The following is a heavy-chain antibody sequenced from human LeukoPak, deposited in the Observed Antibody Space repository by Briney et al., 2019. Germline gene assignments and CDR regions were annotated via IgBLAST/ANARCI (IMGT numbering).Heavy chain of an antibody. J-gene: IGHJ4*02. D-gene: IGHD3-10*01. V-gene: IGHV3-30*04. Sequence: PGGSLRLSCAASGFTFSSYAMHWVRQAPGKGLEWVAVISYDGSNKCYADSVKGRFTISRDNSKNTLYLQMNSLRAEDTAVYYCAKDLSRIRYYYGSGSYGPFDYWGQGTLVTVSS. CDR1: GFTFSSYA. CDR2: ISYDGSNK. CDR3: AKDLSRIRYYYGSGSYGPFDY.